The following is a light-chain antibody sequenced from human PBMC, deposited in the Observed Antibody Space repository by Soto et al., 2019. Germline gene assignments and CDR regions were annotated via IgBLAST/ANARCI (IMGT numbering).Light chain of an antibody. J-gene: IGKJ2*01. CDR2: AAS. V-gene: IGKV1-33*01. CDR1: QDISNY. Sequence: DIQMTQSPSSLSASVGDRVTITCQASQDISNYLNWYQLNPGKAPNLLIYAASNLETGVPSRFSGSGSGTDFTFTISSLQPEDIATYYWQQYHILPYTFGQGTKLEIK. CDR3: QQYHILPYT.